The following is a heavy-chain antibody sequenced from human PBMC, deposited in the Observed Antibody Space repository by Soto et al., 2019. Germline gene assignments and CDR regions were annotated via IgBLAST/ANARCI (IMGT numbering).Heavy chain of an antibody. CDR2: TYFNGNT. V-gene: IGHV4-59*13. CDR1: AASFSKYY. D-gene: IGHD3-16*01. J-gene: IGHJ4*02. Sequence: NPSETLSLTCTVSAASFSKYYWSWIRQPPGKGLEWIGYTYFNGNTNYNPSLKRRVTISVDTSKKQISLNLTSVTDADTAVYFCASVTFGGVVLAHWGQGTLVTVSS. CDR3: ASVTFGGVVLAH.